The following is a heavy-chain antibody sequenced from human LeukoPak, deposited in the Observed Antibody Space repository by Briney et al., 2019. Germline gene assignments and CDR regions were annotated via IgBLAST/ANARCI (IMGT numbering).Heavy chain of an antibody. Sequence: ASVKVSCKASGYTFTGYYMHWVRQAPRQGLEWMGWINPNSGGTNYAQKFQGRVTMTRDTSISTAYMELSRLRSDDTAVYYCARESRGDIVVVPAAPERTILGGLDYWGQGTLVTVSS. CDR1: GYTFTGYY. CDR3: ARESRGDIVVVPAAPERTILGGLDY. V-gene: IGHV1-2*02. CDR2: INPNSGGT. J-gene: IGHJ4*02. D-gene: IGHD2-2*01.